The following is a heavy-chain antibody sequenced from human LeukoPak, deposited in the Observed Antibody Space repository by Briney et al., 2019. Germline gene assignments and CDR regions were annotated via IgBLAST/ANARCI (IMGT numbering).Heavy chain of an antibody. J-gene: IGHJ4*02. CDR2: IYYSGST. V-gene: IGHV4-39*01. D-gene: IGHD2-2*02. CDR3: ARHEEDIVVVPAAIDY. CDR1: GGSISTSSYY. Sequence: SETLSLTCIVSGGSISTSSYYWGWIRQPPGKGLEWIGSIYYSGSTYYNPSLKSRVTISVDTSKNQFSLKLSSVTAADTAVYYCARHEEDIVVVPAAIDYWGQGTLVTVSS.